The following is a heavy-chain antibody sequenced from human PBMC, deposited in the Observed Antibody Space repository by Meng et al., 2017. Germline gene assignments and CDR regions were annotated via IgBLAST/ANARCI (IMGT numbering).Heavy chain of an antibody. CDR3: ARICYDSSGYSPYNWFDP. Sequence: LRRQEWARGLWKPSELLSFSCTVSGGSIRSSSDDWGWIRQPPGKGREWIWSIFYSGSTYYNPSLKGRVTISVDTSKNQFSLKLSSVTAADTAVYYCARICYDSSGYSPYNWFDPWGQGTLVTVSS. CDR1: GGSIRSSSDD. V-gene: IGHV4-39*07. CDR2: IFYSGST. J-gene: IGHJ5*02. D-gene: IGHD3-22*01.